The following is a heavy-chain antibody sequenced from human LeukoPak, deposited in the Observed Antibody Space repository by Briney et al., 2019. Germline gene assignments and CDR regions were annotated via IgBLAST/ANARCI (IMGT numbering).Heavy chain of an antibody. Sequence: GGSLRLSCAASGFTVSSNYMNWVRQAPGKGLEWVSVIYSGGSTYYADSVKGRFTISRDNYRNTLYLQMNSLRPEVTAVYYCARMYSRSWYLSGIAVAGYYFDYWGRGTLVTVSS. CDR1: GFTVSSNY. CDR3: ARMYSRSWYLSGIAVAGYYFDY. J-gene: IGHJ4*02. D-gene: IGHD6-13*01. CDR2: IYSGGST. V-gene: IGHV3-66*01.